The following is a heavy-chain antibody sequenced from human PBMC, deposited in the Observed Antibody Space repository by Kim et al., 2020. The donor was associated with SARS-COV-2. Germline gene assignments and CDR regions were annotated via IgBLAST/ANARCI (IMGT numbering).Heavy chain of an antibody. V-gene: IGHV3-7*01. CDR3: ARDMRWLQSYYYYYGMDV. CDR1: GFTFSSYW. D-gene: IGHD5-12*01. Sequence: GGSLRLSCAASGFTFSSYWMSWVRQAPGKGLEWVANIKQDGSEKYYVDSVKGRFTISRDNAKNSLYLQMNSLRAEDTAVYYCARDMRWLQSYYYYYGMDVWGQGTTVTVSS. CDR2: IKQDGSEK. J-gene: IGHJ6*02.